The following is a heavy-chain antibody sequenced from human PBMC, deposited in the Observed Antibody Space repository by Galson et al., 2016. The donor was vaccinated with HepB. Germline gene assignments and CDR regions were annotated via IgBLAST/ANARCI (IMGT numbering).Heavy chain of an antibody. CDR1: GFTFSSYG. Sequence: SLRLSCAASGFTFSSYGMHWVRQVPGKGLEWVANINQDGSGKRYVDSVRGRFTISRDNAKNSLFLQMISLRVEDTAIYYCVSGYTSGGWGQGTPVTVSS. CDR3: VSGYTSGG. D-gene: IGHD6-19*01. J-gene: IGHJ4*02. CDR2: INQDGSGK. V-gene: IGHV3-7*01.